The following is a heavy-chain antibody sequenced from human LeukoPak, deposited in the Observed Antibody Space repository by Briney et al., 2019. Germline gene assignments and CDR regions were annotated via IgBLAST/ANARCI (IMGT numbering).Heavy chain of an antibody. J-gene: IGHJ4*02. Sequence: ASAKVSCKASGYTFTGYYMHWVRQAPGQGLEWMGWINPNSGGTNYAQKFQGRVTMTTDTSTSTAYMELRSLRSDDTAVYYCARGSTARYYYDSSGYYRGAVDYWGQGTLVTISS. V-gene: IGHV1-2*02. CDR3: ARGSTARYYYDSSGYYRGAVDY. CDR2: INPNSGGT. D-gene: IGHD3-22*01. CDR1: GYTFTGYY.